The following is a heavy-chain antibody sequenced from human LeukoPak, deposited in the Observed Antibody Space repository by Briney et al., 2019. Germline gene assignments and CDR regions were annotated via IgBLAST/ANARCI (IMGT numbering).Heavy chain of an antibody. V-gene: IGHV3-23*01. CDR2: MSGSGGYT. CDR1: GFTFSSYA. Sequence: GGSLRLSCAASGFTFSSYAMSWVRQAPGKGLEWVSAMSGSGGYTYYADSVKGRFTISRDSSKNTLYLQMNSLRGEDTAVYYCAKELGHTLPFDCWSQGTLVTVSS. CDR3: AKELGHTLPFDC. D-gene: IGHD2-2*02. J-gene: IGHJ4*02.